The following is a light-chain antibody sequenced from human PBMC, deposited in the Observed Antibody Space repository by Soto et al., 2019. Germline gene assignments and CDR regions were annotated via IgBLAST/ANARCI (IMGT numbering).Light chain of an antibody. Sequence: EIVLTQSQGTLSLSPGDRATLSCRASQSVRSNFLAWYQQKPGQAPRLLIYGASNRATGIPDRFSGSGSGTDFTLTITRLEAEDFAMYYCQRYDSLRTFGQGTKVDIK. CDR2: GAS. V-gene: IGKV3-20*01. CDR3: QRYDSLRT. J-gene: IGKJ1*01. CDR1: QSVRSNF.